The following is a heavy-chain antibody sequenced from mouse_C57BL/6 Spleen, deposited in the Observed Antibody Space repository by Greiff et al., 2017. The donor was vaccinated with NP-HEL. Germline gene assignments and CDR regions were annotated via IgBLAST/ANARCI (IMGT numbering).Heavy chain of an antibody. CDR1: GYSFTGYF. Sequence: VQLQQSGPELVKPGDSVKISCKASGYSFTGYFMNWVMQSHGKSLEWIGRINPYNGDTFYNQKFKGKATLTVDKSSSTAHMELRSLTSEDSAVYYCARKSLSNYVGYFDVWGTGTTVTVSS. J-gene: IGHJ1*03. D-gene: IGHD2-5*01. V-gene: IGHV1-20*01. CDR2: INPYNGDT. CDR3: ARKSLSNYVGYFDV.